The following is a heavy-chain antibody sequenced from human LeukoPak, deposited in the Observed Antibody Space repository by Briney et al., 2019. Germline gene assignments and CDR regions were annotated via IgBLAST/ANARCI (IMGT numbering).Heavy chain of an antibody. V-gene: IGHV3-53*01. J-gene: IGHJ4*02. Sequence: GGSLRLSCAASGFTVSSNYMSWVRQAPGKGLEWVSVIYSGGSKYYADSVKGRFTISRDNSKNTLYLQMNSLRAEDTAVYYCARVGIAAAGTYYFDYWGQGTLVTVSS. D-gene: IGHD6-13*01. CDR3: ARVGIAAAGTYYFDY. CDR1: GFTVSSNY. CDR2: IYSGGSK.